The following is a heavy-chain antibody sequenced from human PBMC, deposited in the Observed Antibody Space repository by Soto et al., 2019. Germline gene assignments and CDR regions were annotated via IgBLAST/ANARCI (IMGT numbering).Heavy chain of an antibody. CDR1: GFTFDDYA. D-gene: IGHD6-19*01. CDR2: ISWNSGSI. J-gene: IGHJ4*02. V-gene: IGHV3-9*01. Sequence: GGSLRLSCAASGFTFDDYAMHWVRQAPGKGLEWVSGISWNSGSIGYADSVKGRFTISRDNAKNSLYLQMNSLRAEDTALYYCAKDTTHTISSGWYYWGQGTLVTVSS. CDR3: AKDTTHTISSGWYY.